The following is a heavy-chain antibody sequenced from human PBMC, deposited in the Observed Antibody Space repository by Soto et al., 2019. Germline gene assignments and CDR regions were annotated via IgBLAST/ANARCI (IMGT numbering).Heavy chain of an antibody. D-gene: IGHD6-19*01. CDR2: ISYDGSNK. J-gene: IGHJ4*02. CDR3: AKRGSGRGTYFDY. V-gene: IGHV3-30*18. CDR1: GFTFSSYG. Sequence: QVQLVESGGGVVQPGRSLRLSCAASGFTFSSYGMHWVRQAPGKGLEWVAVISYDGSNKYYADSEKGRFTISRDNSKNTLYLQMNSLRAEDTAVYYCAKRGSGRGTYFDYWGQGTLVTVSS.